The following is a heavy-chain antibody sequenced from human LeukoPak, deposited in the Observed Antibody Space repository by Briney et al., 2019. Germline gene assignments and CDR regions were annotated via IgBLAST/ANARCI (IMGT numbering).Heavy chain of an antibody. CDR3: ARLPYYYGSSGYFFG. CDR1: ACSITSSSYY. CDR2: IYHSGST. Sequence: PSETLSLTCTVSACSITSSSYYWGWIRQPPGKRLEWIGSIYHSGSTYYNPSLKSRVTISVDRFKNQFSLKLSSVTAADTAVYYCARLPYYYGSSGYFFGWGQGTMVTVSS. V-gene: IGHV4-39*07. J-gene: IGHJ3*01. D-gene: IGHD3-22*01.